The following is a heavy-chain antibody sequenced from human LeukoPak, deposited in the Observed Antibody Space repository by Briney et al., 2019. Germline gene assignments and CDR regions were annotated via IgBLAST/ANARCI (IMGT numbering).Heavy chain of an antibody. J-gene: IGHJ4*02. CDR3: AGGYSAYGPYYFDY. CDR1: GFTFSTYS. D-gene: IGHD5-12*01. V-gene: IGHV3-21*01. Sequence: KPGGSLRLSCAASGFTFSTYSMNWVRQAPGKGLEWVSSISSSSTDIYYGDSVKGRFAISRDNAKNSLYLQMNSLRTEDTAVYYCAGGYSAYGPYYFDYWGQGTLVTVSS. CDR2: ISSSSTDI.